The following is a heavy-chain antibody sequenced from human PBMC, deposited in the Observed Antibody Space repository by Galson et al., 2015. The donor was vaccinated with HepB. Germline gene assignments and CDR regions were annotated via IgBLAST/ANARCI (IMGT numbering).Heavy chain of an antibody. J-gene: IGHJ5*02. CDR2: ISAYNGNT. CDR3: ARDRGYCSSTSCYRGNWFDP. V-gene: IGHV1-18*01. CDR1: GYTFTGYG. Sequence: SVKVSCKASGYTFTGYGISWVRQAPGQGLEWMGWISAYNGNTNYAQKLQGRVTMTTDTSTSTAYMELRSLRSDDTAVYYCARDRGYCSSTSCYRGNWFDPWGQGTLVTVSS. D-gene: IGHD2-2*01.